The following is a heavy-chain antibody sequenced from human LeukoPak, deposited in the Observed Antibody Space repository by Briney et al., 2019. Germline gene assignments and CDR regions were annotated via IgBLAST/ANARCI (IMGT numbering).Heavy chain of an antibody. CDR2: INPNSGGT. CDR1: GYTFAGYY. J-gene: IGHJ5*02. CDR3: ARIATGYNWFDP. D-gene: IGHD5-24*01. V-gene: IGHV1-2*02. Sequence: GASVKVSCKASGYTFAGYYMHWVRQAPGQGLEWMGWINPNSGGTNYAQKFQGRVTMTRDTSISTAYMELSRLRSDDTAVYYCARIATGYNWFDPWGQGTLVTVSS.